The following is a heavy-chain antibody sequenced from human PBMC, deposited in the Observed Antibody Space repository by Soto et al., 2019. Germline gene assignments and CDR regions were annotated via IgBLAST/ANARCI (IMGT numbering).Heavy chain of an antibody. V-gene: IGHV3-74*01. D-gene: IGHD4-4*01. CDR1: GFTVSSNW. CDR2: ISSDGSTT. J-gene: IGHJ4*02. CDR3: ARGYNNYGAVLLF. Sequence: EVPLAESGGGLVQPGGSLTLSCAASGFTVSSNWMHWVRQAPGKGLVWVSRISSDGSTTNYADSVKGRFTISRDNAKSTLYLQMNSLRAEDTAVYYCARGYNNYGAVLLFWGQGALVTVSS.